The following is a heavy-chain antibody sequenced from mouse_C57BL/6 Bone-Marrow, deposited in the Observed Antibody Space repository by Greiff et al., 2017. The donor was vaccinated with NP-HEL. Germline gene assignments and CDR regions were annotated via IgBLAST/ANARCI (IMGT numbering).Heavy chain of an antibody. Sequence: QVQLQQSGTKLVKPGASVKLSCKASGYTFTSYWMHWLKQRPGQGLEWIGNINPNNGGTNDNEKFKTKATLTVDTSSSTAYMQLSSLTSEDAAVYYCARDSGYAFDYWGQGTTLTVSS. D-gene: IGHD3-2*02. V-gene: IGHV1-53*01. J-gene: IGHJ2*01. CDR2: INPNNGGT. CDR1: GYTFTSYW. CDR3: ARDSGYAFDY.